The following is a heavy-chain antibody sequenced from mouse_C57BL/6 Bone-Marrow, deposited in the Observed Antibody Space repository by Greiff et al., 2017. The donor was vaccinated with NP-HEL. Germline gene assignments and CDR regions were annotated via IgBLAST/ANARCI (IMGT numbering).Heavy chain of an antibody. J-gene: IGHJ2*01. CDR3: ARQGPNWEYFDY. CDR2: IDPEDGEN. CDR1: GFNIKDYY. Sequence: VQLQQSGAELVKPGASVKLSCTASGFNIKDYYMHWVKQRTEQGLEWIGRIDPEDGENKYAPKFQGKATITADTSSNTAYLQLSSLTSEDTAVYYCARQGPNWEYFDYWGQGTTLTVSS. D-gene: IGHD4-1*01. V-gene: IGHV14-2*01.